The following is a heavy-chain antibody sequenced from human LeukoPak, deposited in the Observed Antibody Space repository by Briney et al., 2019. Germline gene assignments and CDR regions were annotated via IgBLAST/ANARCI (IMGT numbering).Heavy chain of an antibody. D-gene: IGHD6-19*01. J-gene: IGHJ5*02. Sequence: SETLSLTCSVSNGSISSTYWSWIRQPPGKGLEWIGNIHYSGNTNYNSSLKSRVTISVDTSKNQCSQKMISVTTADTAVYFCARGGWFHDRWGQGALVTVSS. CDR2: IHYSGNT. CDR1: NGSISSTY. V-gene: IGHV4-59*01. CDR3: ARGGWFHDR.